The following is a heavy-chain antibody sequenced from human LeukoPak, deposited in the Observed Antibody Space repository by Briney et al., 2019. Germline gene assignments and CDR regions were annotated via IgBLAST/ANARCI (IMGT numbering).Heavy chain of an antibody. CDR3: AKDRQYYYDSSADKYFQH. CDR2: IRHDGSNK. J-gene: IGHJ1*01. D-gene: IGHD3-22*01. Sequence: GGSLRLSCAASGFTFSSYGMHWVRQAPGKGLEWVAFIRHDGSNKYYADSVKGRFTISRDNSKNTLYLQMNSLRAEDTAVYYCAKDRQYYYDSSADKYFQHWGQGTLVTVSS. CDR1: GFTFSSYG. V-gene: IGHV3-30*02.